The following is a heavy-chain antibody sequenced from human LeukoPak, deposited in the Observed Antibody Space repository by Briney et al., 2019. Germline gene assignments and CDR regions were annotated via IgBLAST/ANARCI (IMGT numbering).Heavy chain of an antibody. Sequence: PGGSLRLSCAASGFTFSSYAMHWVRQAPGKGREWVAVTSYDGSNKYYADSVKGRFTISRDNSKNTLYLQMNSLRAEDTAVYYCARGLEYSSSSDYWGQGTLVTVSS. V-gene: IGHV3-30-3*01. CDR3: ARGLEYSSSSDY. D-gene: IGHD6-6*01. J-gene: IGHJ4*02. CDR1: GFTFSSYA. CDR2: TSYDGSNK.